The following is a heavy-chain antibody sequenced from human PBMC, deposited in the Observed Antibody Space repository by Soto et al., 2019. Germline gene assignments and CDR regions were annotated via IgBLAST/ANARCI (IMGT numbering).Heavy chain of an antibody. CDR2: IVVGSGNT. CDR1: GFTFTSSA. Sequence: ASVKVSCKASGFTFTSSAAQWVRQARGQRLEWIGWIVVGSGNTNYAQKFQERVTITRDMSTSTAYMELSSLRSEDTAVYYCAAAWEPYNWFDPWGQGTLVTVS. CDR3: AAAWEPYNWFDP. V-gene: IGHV1-58*01. D-gene: IGHD1-26*01. J-gene: IGHJ5*02.